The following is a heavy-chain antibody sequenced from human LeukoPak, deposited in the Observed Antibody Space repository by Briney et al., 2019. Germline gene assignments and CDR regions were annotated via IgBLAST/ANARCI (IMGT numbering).Heavy chain of an antibody. CDR3: ATYYSSSSWGDGMDV. V-gene: IGHV3-21*01. J-gene: IGHJ6*02. D-gene: IGHD6-13*01. Sequence: GGSLRLSCAASGFTFSSYSMNWVRQAPGKGLEWVSSISSSSSYIYYADSVKGRFTISRDNAKNSLYLQMNSLRAEDTAVYYCATYYSSSSWGDGMDVWGQGTTVTVSS. CDR2: ISSSSSYI. CDR1: GFTFSSYS.